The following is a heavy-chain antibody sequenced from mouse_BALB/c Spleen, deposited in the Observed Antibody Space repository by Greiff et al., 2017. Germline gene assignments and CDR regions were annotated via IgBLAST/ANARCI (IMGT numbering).Heavy chain of an antibody. CDR3: AKRSSPLPWYFDV. CDR2: INPYNDGT. Sequence: EVQLQQSGPELVKPGASVKMSCKASGYTFTSYVMHWVKQKPGQGLEWIGYINPYNDGTKYNEKFNGKATLTSDKSSSTAYMELSSLTSEDSAVYYCAKRSSPLPWYFDVWGAGTTVTVSS. J-gene: IGHJ1*01. CDR1: GYTFTSYV. D-gene: IGHD1-1*01. V-gene: IGHV1-14*01.